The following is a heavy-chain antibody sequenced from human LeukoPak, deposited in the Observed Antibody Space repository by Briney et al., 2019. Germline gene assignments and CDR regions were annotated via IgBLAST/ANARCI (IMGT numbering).Heavy chain of an antibody. CDR1: GDSISSYY. Sequence: PSETLSLTCIVSGDSISSYYWSWIRQPPGKGLEWIGYIYYSGSTNYNPSLKSRVTISVDTSKNQFSLKLSSVTAADTAVYYCATLSKGSWFFHFDYWGQGTLVTVSS. J-gene: IGHJ4*02. CDR2: IYYSGST. V-gene: IGHV4-59*01. D-gene: IGHD6-13*01. CDR3: ATLSKGSWFFHFDY.